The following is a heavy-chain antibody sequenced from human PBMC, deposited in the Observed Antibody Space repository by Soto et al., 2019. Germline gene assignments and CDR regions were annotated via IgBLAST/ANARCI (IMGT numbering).Heavy chain of an antibody. V-gene: IGHV1-18*01. CDR2: ISAYNGNT. J-gene: IGHJ5*02. CDR3: AREAGEVVVPAASMGWFDP. CDR1: GYTFTSYG. Sequence: QVQLVQSGAEVKKTGASVKVSCKASGYTFTSYGISWVRQAPGQGLEWMGWISAYNGNTNYAQKLQGRVTMTTDTSTSTAYMELRSLRSDDTAVYYCAREAGEVVVPAASMGWFDPWGQGTLVTVSS. D-gene: IGHD2-2*01.